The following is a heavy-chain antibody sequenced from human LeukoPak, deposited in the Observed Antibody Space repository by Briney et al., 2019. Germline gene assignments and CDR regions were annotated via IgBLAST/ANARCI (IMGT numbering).Heavy chain of an antibody. CDR3: ARVIDSSGSHDY. CDR1: GGSISSYY. Sequence: SETLSLTCTVSGGSISSYYWSWIRQPPGKGLEWIGEINHSGSTNYNPSLKSRVTISVDTSKNQFSLKLSSVTAADTAVYYCARVIDSSGSHDYWGQGTLVTVSS. CDR2: INHSGST. V-gene: IGHV4-34*01. D-gene: IGHD3-22*01. J-gene: IGHJ4*02.